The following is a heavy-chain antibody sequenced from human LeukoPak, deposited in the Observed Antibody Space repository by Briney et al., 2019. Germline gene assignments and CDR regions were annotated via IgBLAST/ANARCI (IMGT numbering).Heavy chain of an antibody. V-gene: IGHV3-48*03. CDR3: ARDSGSYSGMDG. CDR1: GFTFSNYA. J-gene: IGHJ6*02. Sequence: GGSLRLSCAASGFTFSNYAMHWVSQAPGKGLEWVSYISPSGNTLYYADSVQGRFTISRDNAKNSLYLQMNSLRAEDTAVYYCARDSGSYSGMDGWGQGSTVTVSS. D-gene: IGHD3-10*01. CDR2: ISPSGNTL.